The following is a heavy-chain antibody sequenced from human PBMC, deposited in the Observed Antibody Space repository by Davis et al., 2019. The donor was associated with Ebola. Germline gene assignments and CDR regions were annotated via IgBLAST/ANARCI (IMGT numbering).Heavy chain of an antibody. CDR1: GGSISSNNYY. Sequence: SEALSLTCTVSGGSISSNNYYWGWIRQPPGKGLEWIGSIYYRGTTYYTPSLKSRVTISVDKSKNQFSLKLSSVGAADTAVYYCARRRLSFEAIDYWGQGTLVTVSS. J-gene: IGHJ4*02. CDR3: ARRRLSFEAIDY. D-gene: IGHD1-26*01. V-gene: IGHV4-39*01. CDR2: IYYRGTT.